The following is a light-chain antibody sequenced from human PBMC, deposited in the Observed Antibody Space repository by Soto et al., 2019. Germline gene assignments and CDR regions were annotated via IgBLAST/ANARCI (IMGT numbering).Light chain of an antibody. CDR3: QQYNSYSPWT. J-gene: IGKJ1*01. V-gene: IGKV1-5*03. CDR2: KAS. Sequence: DILMTQSPSTLSASVVDRVTITCRASQSISSWLAWYQQKPGKAPTLMIYKASSLESGVPPRFSGSGSGTEFTLTISSLQPDDFATYYCQQYNSYSPWTFGQGTKVDIK. CDR1: QSISSW.